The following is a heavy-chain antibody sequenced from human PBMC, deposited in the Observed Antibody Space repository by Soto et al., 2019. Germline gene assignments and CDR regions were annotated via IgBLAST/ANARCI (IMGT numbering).Heavy chain of an antibody. CDR2: INTGNGNT. J-gene: IGHJ4*02. CDR1: GYNFSTYA. CDR3: AREYYYEDSGYYSLDY. Sequence: ASVKVSCKASGYNFSTYALLWVRQAPGQGLEWMGWINTGNGNTKYSQKFQGRVTMTRDTSASTAFLELSSLKSEDTAVYYCAREYYYEDSGYYSLDYWGQGTLVTV. D-gene: IGHD3-22*01. V-gene: IGHV1-3*04.